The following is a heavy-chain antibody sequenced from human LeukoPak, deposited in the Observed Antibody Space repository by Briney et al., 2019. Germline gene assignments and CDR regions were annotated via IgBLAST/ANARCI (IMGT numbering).Heavy chain of an antibody. D-gene: IGHD3-3*01. CDR1: GFTFCSYW. CDR3: ARGLTIFGVVNDAFDI. CDR2: INSDGSST. J-gene: IGHJ3*02. V-gene: IGHV3-74*01. Sequence: PGGSLRLSCAASGFTFCSYWMHWVRQAPGKGLVWGSLINSDGSSTIYADSVKGRFTISRGNAKNTLYLQMNSLRAEDTAVYYCARGLTIFGVVNDAFDIWGQGTMVTVSS.